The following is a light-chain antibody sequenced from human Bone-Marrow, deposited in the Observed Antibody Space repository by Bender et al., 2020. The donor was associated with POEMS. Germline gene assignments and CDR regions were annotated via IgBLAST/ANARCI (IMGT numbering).Light chain of an antibody. Sequence: QSVVTQPPSLSEAPRQRVTISCSGSSPNIGNHGVNWYQQLPGEAPKLLIYYDDLLTPGVSDRFSASKSGTSASLAISELQYGDEALYYCSAWDDSLSGWVFGGRTKLPVL. CDR2: YDD. J-gene: IGLJ3*02. CDR3: SAWDDSLSGWV. V-gene: IGLV1-36*01. CDR1: SPNIGNHG.